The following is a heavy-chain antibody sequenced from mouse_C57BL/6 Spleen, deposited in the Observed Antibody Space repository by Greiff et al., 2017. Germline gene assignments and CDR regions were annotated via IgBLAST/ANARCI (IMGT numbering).Heavy chain of an antibody. V-gene: IGHV1-55*01. CDR1: GYTFTSYW. D-gene: IGHD1-1*01. Sequence: QVQLQQPGAELVKPGASVKMSCKASGYTFTSYWITWVKQRPGEGLEWIGDIYPGSGSTNYNEKFKSKATLTVDTSSSTAYMQLSSLTSEDSAVYYCARSYYPPKYFEVWGTGTTVTVSS. CDR3: ARSYYPPKYFEV. J-gene: IGHJ1*03. CDR2: IYPGSGST.